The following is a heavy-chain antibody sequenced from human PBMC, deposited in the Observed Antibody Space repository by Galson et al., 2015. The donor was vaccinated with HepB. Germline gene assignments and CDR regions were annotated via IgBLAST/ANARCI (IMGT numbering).Heavy chain of an antibody. J-gene: IGHJ1*01. V-gene: IGHV3-73*01. CDR1: GFTFSGSA. Sequence: SLRLSCAASGFTFSGSAIHWVRQTSGKGLEWVGRIRTKASNYATAYAASLQGRFTISRDDSKNTAYLHMKSLKTEDTAVYYCIRMADLSGYSSSWDQGTLVTVSS. CDR3: IRMADLSGYSSS. D-gene: IGHD6-13*01. CDR2: IRTKASNYAT.